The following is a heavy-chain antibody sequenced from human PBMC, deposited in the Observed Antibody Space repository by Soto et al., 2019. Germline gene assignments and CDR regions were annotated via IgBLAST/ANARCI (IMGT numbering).Heavy chain of an antibody. V-gene: IGHV3-23*01. CDR3: AKNYQVDC. J-gene: IGHJ4*02. CDR1: GFIFTSYA. D-gene: IGHD2-2*01. CDR2: INVGDAGT. Sequence: EVQLLESGGGLEQPGGSLRLSCAASGFIFTSYAMSWVRQAPGKGLEWVSSINVGDAGTNYADSVKCRFTISRDNSKNTLYLQMNFLRADDTAIYYCAKNYQVDCWGQGTLVTVSS.